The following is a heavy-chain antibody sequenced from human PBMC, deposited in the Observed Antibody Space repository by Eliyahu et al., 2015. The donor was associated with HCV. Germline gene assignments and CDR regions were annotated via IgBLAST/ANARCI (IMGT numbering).Heavy chain of an antibody. CDR1: GFXFSSYE. CDR3: ARYGIPDEMVNAFDI. V-gene: IGHV3-48*03. J-gene: IGHJ3*02. CDR2: ISSWGSGGSK. D-gene: IGHD5-24*01. Sequence: EVQLVESGGGLVQPGGSLRLSCSGSGFXFSSYEXNWVRQAPGKGLEWVSYISSWGSGGSKIYAESVKGRFTISRDNAQNSXYLQMNSLRAEDTAIYYCARYGIPDEMVNAFDIWGQGTKVTVSS.